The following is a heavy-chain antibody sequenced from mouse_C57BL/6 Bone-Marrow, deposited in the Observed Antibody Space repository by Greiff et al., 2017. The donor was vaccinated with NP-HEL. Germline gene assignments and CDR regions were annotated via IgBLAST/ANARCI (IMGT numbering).Heavy chain of an antibody. CDR3: ARGLLYYFDY. Sequence: QVQLQQPGAELVRPGTSVKLSCKASGYTFTSYWMHWVKQRPGQGLEWIGVIDPSDSYTNYNQKFKGKATLTVDTSSSTAYMQLSSLTSEDSAVYYCARGLLYYFDYWGKGTTLTVSS. CDR1: GYTFTSYW. CDR2: IDPSDSYT. V-gene: IGHV1-59*01. J-gene: IGHJ2*01. D-gene: IGHD3-1*01.